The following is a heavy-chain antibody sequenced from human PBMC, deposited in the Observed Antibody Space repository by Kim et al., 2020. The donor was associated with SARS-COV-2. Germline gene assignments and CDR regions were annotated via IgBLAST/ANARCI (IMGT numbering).Heavy chain of an antibody. CDR1: GFTFSSYS. D-gene: IGHD3-22*01. CDR3: ARGSGSGYYYLFDY. J-gene: IGHJ4*02. CDR2: ISSSSSYI. V-gene: IGHV3-21*01. Sequence: GGSLRLSCAASGFTFSSYSMNWVRQAPGKGLEWVSSISSSSSYIYYADSVKGRFTISRDNAKNSLYLQMNSLRAEDTAVYYCARGSGSGYYYLFDYWGQGTLVTVSS.